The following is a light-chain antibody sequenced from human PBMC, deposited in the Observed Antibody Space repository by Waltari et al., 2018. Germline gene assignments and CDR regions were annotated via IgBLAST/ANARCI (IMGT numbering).Light chain of an antibody. CDR2: EDK. CDR1: NVGSKN. V-gene: IGLV3-21*02. Sequence: SYFLTQAPSVSVAAGQTARITCGGNNVGSKNVHWHQQEPGQAPVLVVYEDKDRPSGIPERFSGSNSGNTATLIISRVEAGDEAGYYCQVWDGSSDHHVVFGGGTKLTVL. CDR3: QVWDGSSDHHVV. J-gene: IGLJ2*01.